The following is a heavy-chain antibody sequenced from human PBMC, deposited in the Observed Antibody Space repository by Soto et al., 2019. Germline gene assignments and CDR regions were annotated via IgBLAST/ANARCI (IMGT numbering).Heavy chain of an antibody. CDR1: GGSISSGDYY. CDR3: ARRFDISGFPPGMSGMDV. V-gene: IGHV4-30-4*01. CDR2: IYYSGST. Sequence: SETLSLTCTVSGGSISSGDYYWSWIRQPPGKGLEWIGYIYYSGSTYYNPSLKSRVTISVDTSKNQFSLKLSSVTAADTAVYYCARRFDISGFPPGMSGMDVCGQGTTVTVSS. J-gene: IGHJ6*02. D-gene: IGHD3-22*01.